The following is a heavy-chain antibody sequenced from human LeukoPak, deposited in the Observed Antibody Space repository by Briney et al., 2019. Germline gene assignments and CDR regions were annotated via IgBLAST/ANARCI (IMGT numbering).Heavy chain of an antibody. Sequence: SETLSLTCTVSGGSISNNSYYWGWIRQPPGKGLEWIGNIYYSGNTYYNPSLKSRVTISVDTSKNQFSLKLSSVTAADTAVYYCARPAAPLTKDPFDYWGQGTLVTVSS. V-gene: IGHV4-39*01. CDR1: GGSISNNSYY. D-gene: IGHD1-14*01. J-gene: IGHJ4*02. CDR2: IYYSGNT. CDR3: ARPAAPLTKDPFDY.